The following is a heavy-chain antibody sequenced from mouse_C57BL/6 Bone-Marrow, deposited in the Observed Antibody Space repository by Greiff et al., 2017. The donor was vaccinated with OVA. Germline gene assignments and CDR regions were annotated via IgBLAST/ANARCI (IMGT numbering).Heavy chain of an antibody. Sequence: VQLQQPGAELVKPGASVKLSCKASGYTFTSYWMQWVKQRPGQGLEWIGVIDPSDSYTNYNQKFKGKATLTVDTSSSTAYMQLSSLTSEDSAVYYCARWGDYWGQGTTLTVSS. CDR3: ARWGDY. J-gene: IGHJ2*01. CDR1: GYTFTSYW. CDR2: IDPSDSYT. V-gene: IGHV1-50*01.